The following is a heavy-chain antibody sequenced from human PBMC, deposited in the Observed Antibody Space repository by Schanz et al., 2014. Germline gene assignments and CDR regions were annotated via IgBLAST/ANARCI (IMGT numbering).Heavy chain of an antibody. D-gene: IGHD3-3*01. J-gene: IGHJ6*02. V-gene: IGHV1-2*02. CDR1: GYTLTAYY. CDR2: INPDSGGT. Sequence: QVQLVQSGAEVKKPGASVKVSCKAFGYTLTAYYMHWGRQAPGQGLEWMGWINPDSGGTNYAQKFQGRVTMTRDMSINTAYMELSRLRSDDSAVYYCASDFWSGYSHYYYGLDVWGQGTTVTVSS. CDR3: ASDFWSGYSHYYYGLDV.